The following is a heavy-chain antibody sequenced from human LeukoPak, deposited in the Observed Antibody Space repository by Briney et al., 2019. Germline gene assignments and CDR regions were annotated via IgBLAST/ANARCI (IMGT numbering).Heavy chain of an antibody. Sequence: LSLTCTVSGGSISSGGYYWTWIRQHPGKGLEWIGYIYYSGSTYYNPSLKSRVTISVDTSKNQFSLMLSSVTAADTALYYCAKDRAGYCSGGSCYTTFDPWGQGTLVTVSS. V-gene: IGHV4-31*03. D-gene: IGHD2-15*01. CDR1: GGSISSGGYY. J-gene: IGHJ5*02. CDR3: AKDRAGYCSGGSCYTTFDP. CDR2: IYYSGST.